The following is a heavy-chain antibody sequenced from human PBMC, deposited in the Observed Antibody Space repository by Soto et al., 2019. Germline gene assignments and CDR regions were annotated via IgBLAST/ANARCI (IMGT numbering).Heavy chain of an antibody. Sequence: QLQLQESGPGLVKPSETLSLTCTVSGGSISSSSYYWGWIRQPPGKGLEWIGSIYYSGSTYYNPSLKSRVTISVDTSKNQFSLKLSSVTAADTAVYYCARRRIVVVSDAFDIWGQGTMVTVSS. J-gene: IGHJ3*02. CDR2: IYYSGST. CDR1: GGSISSSSYY. V-gene: IGHV4-39*01. CDR3: ARRRIVVVSDAFDI. D-gene: IGHD3-22*01.